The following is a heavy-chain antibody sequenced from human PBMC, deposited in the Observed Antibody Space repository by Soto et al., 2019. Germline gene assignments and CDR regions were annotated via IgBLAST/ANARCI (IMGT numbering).Heavy chain of an antibody. Sequence: PSYALCLPGTVAGGAISSADYYWSWIRQPPGKGLEWIGYIYYSGSTYYNPSLKSRVTISVDTSKNQFSLKLSSVTAADTAVYHCARPNISGILYGGMDVCGQRTTVTVSS. CDR3: ARPNISGILYGGMDV. CDR2: IYYSGST. J-gene: IGHJ6*02. V-gene: IGHV4-30-4*01. CDR1: GGAISSADYY. D-gene: IGHD2-8*01.